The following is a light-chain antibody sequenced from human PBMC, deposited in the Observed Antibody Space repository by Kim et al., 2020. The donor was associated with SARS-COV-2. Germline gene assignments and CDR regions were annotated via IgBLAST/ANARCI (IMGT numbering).Light chain of an antibody. J-gene: IGLJ2*01. CDR1: SLRTYY. CDR2: AGN. Sequence: AMGQTVRITCQGYSLRTYYTTWYQQKPGQTPVLVIYAGNNRPSGIPDRFSGSSSGDTASLTLTGAQAEDEAAYYCSSRDSSGNHLIFGGGTKVTVL. CDR3: SSRDSSGNHLI. V-gene: IGLV3-19*01.